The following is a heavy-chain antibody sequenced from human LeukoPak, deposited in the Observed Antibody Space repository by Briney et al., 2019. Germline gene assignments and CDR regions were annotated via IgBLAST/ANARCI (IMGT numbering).Heavy chain of an antibody. D-gene: IGHD2/OR15-2a*01. CDR1: GGAFSTYA. J-gene: IGHJ4*02. CDR3: ARDQPTTLYTSGPHYFDY. CDR2: VIPILGTA. V-gene: IGHV1-69*10. Sequence: GASVKVSFKASGGAFSTYAISWVRQAPGQGLEWMGGVIPILGTAKYAQKFQDRVTITADKSTSTAYMELSSLRAEDTAMYYCARDQPTTLYTSGPHYFDYWGQGTLVTVSS.